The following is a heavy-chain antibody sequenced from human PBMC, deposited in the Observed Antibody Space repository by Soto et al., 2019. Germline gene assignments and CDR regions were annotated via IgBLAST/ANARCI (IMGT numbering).Heavy chain of an antibody. J-gene: IGHJ4*02. CDR3: ARTSISGSGFDY. D-gene: IGHD1-20*01. V-gene: IGHV4-4*02. Sequence: SETMSLTCAVSGGSISTSNWWSWVRQHPGKGLEGIGEVYHSGSTKYNPSFKSRVSMSVDQSKNQFSLKLNSVGGAVMALYYCARTSISGSGFDYWGQGSLVTVSS. CDR1: GGSISTSNW. CDR2: VYHSGST.